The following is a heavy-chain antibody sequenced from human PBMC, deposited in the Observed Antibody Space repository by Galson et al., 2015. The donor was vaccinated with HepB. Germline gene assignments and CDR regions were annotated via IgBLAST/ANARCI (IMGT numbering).Heavy chain of an antibody. CDR2: ISYDGSNK. CDR1: GFTFSSYA. J-gene: IGHJ4*02. V-gene: IGHV3-30-3*01. Sequence: SLRLSCAASGFTFSSYAMHWVRQAPGKGLEWVAVISYDGSNKYYADSVKGRFTTSRDNSKNTLYLQMNSLRAEDTAVYYCAKVRFGVVSDFDYWGQGTLVTVSS. D-gene: IGHD3-3*01. CDR3: AKVRFGVVSDFDY.